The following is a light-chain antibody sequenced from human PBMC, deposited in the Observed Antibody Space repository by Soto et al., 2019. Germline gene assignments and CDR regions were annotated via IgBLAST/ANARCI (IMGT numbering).Light chain of an antibody. CDR1: QSLGNW. Sequence: DIQITHSPSTLSASVLPSVSITCRASQSLGNWLAWYQQKPGKAPKLLIYKASSLESGVPSRFSGSGSGTEFTLTISSLQPDDFATYYCQQYNSYSPWTFGQGTKVDI. CDR3: QQYNSYSPWT. J-gene: IGKJ1*01. V-gene: IGKV1-5*03. CDR2: KAS.